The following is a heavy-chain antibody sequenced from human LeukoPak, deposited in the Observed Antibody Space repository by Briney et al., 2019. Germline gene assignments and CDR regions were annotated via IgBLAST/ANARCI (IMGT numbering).Heavy chain of an antibody. D-gene: IGHD3-9*01. V-gene: IGHV3-74*01. CDR2: INSDGSST. Sequence: PGGSLRLSCAASGFTFSSYWMHWVRQAPGKGLVWVSRINSDGSSTSYADSVKGRLTISRDNAKNTLYLQMNSLRAEDTAVYYCARDDYDILTGSLYFDYWGQGTLVTVSS. J-gene: IGHJ4*02. CDR3: ARDDYDILTGSLYFDY. CDR1: GFTFSSYW.